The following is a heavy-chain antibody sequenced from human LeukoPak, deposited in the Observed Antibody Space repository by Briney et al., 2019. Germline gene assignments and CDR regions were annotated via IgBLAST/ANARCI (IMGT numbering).Heavy chain of an antibody. CDR2: ISMSSVYI. Sequence: GGSLRLSCAASGFTFSSYSMSWVRQAPGKGLEWVSYISMSSVYIYYADSVKGRFTISRDNAKNSLYLQMNSLRAEDTAVYYCARVMTGYSVLDYWGQGTLVTISS. V-gene: IGHV3-21*01. CDR3: ARVMTGYSVLDY. D-gene: IGHD3-9*01. CDR1: GFTFSSYS. J-gene: IGHJ4*02.